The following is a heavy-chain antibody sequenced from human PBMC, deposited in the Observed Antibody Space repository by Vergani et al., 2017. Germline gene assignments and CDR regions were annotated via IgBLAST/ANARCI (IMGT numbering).Heavy chain of an antibody. CDR1: GGSISSYY. CDR2: IYYSGST. V-gene: IGHV4-59*01. CDR3: ARERPRSLISGSYYYFDY. J-gene: IGHJ4*02. D-gene: IGHD1-26*01. Sequence: QVQLQESGPGLVKPSETLSLTCTVSGGSISSYYWSWIRKPPGKGLEWIGYIYYSGSTNYNPSLKSRVTISVDTSKNQFSLKLSSVTAADTAVYYCARERPRSLISGSYYYFDYWGQGTLVTVSS.